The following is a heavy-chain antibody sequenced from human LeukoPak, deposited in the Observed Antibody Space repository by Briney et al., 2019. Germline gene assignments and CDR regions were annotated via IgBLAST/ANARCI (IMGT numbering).Heavy chain of an antibody. D-gene: IGHD5-18*01. J-gene: IGHJ6*03. CDR3: AKDQGKIQLWLLYYMDV. Sequence: GGSLRLSCAASGFTFSDYYMSWIRQAPGKGLEWVSYISSSGSTIYYADSVKGRFTISRDNAKNSLYLQMNSLRAEDTAVYYCAKDQGKIQLWLLYYMDVWGKGTTVTVSS. CDR2: ISSSGSTI. V-gene: IGHV3-11*01. CDR1: GFTFSDYY.